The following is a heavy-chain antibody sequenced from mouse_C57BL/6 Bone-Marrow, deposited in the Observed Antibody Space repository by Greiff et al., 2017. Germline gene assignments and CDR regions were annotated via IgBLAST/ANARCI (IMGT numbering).Heavy chain of an antibody. CDR2: IRSKSNNYAT. CDR1: GFSFNTYA. Sequence: EVQLQESGGGLVQPKGSLKLSCAASGFSFNTYAMNWVRQAPGKGLEWVARIRSKSNNYATYYAYSVKDRFTISRDDPESVLYLQMNNLKTEDTAMYYGVSHYYGSSYAMDYWGQGTSVTVSS. J-gene: IGHJ4*01. V-gene: IGHV10-1*01. CDR3: VSHYYGSSYAMDY. D-gene: IGHD1-1*01.